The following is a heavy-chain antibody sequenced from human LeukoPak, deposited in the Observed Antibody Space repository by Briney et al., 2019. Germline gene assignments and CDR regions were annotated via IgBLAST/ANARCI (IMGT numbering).Heavy chain of an antibody. CDR3: ARENWVYNRKYDSSGSGINY. J-gene: IGHJ4*02. D-gene: IGHD3-22*01. CDR2: ISGGGGST. V-gene: IGHV3-23*01. CDR1: RFTFSSYA. Sequence: GGSLRLSCAASRFTFSSYAMSWVRQAPGRGLEWVSTISGGGGSTYYSDSVKGRFTISRGNSKNTLYLQMNSLRAEDTAIYYCARENWVYNRKYDSSGSGINYWGQGTLVTVSS.